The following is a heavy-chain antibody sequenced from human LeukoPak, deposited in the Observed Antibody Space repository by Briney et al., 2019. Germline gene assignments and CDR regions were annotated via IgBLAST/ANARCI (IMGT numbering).Heavy chain of an antibody. Sequence: SETLSLTCTVSGASISNYYWSWIRQPPGKGLEWIGYIYYSGRTNYNPSLKSRVTISVDSSKNQFSLNLSSVTAADTAVYYCARSSEGRYYYDSSGYSYYYYYMDVWGKGTTVTISS. J-gene: IGHJ6*03. CDR2: IYYSGRT. V-gene: IGHV4-59*01. D-gene: IGHD3-22*01. CDR1: GASISNYY. CDR3: ARSSEGRYYYDSSGYSYYYYYMDV.